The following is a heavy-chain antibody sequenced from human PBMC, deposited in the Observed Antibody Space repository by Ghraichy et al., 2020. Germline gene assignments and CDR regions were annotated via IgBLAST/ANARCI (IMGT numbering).Heavy chain of an antibody. J-gene: IGHJ6*02. D-gene: IGHD6-13*01. V-gene: IGHV3-30-3*01. CDR1: GFTFNTYS. Sequence: LSLTCAASGFTFNTYSMHWVRQAPGKGLEWVAVISYDGNYKYYADSVKGRFSISRDNSEKTQFLQMSSLRAEDTAVYYCARDVKSSSWSYYYYAMDVWGQGTTVTVSS. CDR3: ARDVKSSSWSYYYYAMDV. CDR2: ISYDGNYK.